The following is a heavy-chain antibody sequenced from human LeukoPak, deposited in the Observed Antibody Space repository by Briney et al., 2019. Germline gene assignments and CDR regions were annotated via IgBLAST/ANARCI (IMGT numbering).Heavy chain of an antibody. D-gene: IGHD3-10*01. CDR2: IYYSGST. Sequence: ASETLSFTCTVSGGSISSYYWSWIRQPPGKGLEWIGYIYYSGSTNYNPSLKSRVTISVDTSKNQFSLKLSSVTAADTAVYYCARHHPGSYIEFDYWGQGTLVTVSS. CDR3: ARHHPGSYIEFDY. J-gene: IGHJ4*02. CDR1: GGSISSYY. V-gene: IGHV4-59*08.